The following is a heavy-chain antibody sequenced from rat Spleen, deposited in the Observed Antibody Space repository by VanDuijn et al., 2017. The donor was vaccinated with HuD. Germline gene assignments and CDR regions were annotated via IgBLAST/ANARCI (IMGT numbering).Heavy chain of an antibody. J-gene: IGHJ3*01. CDR2: ITNTGGSI. Sequence: EVQLVQSGGGLVQPGRSLNLSCVASGFTFTDYWMTWIRQAPGKGLEWVASITNTGGSIHYPDSVRGRFTISRDNAKSTLYLQMGSLRSEDTATYYCTTFSDYATSPFAYWGRGALVTVSS. D-gene: IGHD1-6*01. CDR3: TTFSDYATSPFAY. CDR1: GFTFTDYW. V-gene: IGHV5-31*01.